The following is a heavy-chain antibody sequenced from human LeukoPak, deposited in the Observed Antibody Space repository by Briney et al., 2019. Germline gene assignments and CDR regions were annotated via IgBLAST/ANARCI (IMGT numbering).Heavy chain of an antibody. CDR2: IKQDGSEK. Sequence: GGSLRLSCAASGFTFSSYWMSWVRRAPGKGLEWVANIKQDGSEKYYVGSVKGRFTISRDNAKNSLYLQMNSLRAEDTAVYYCARGSSGWYEVYPIDYWGQGTLVTVSS. CDR3: ARGSSGWYEVYPIDY. D-gene: IGHD6-19*01. V-gene: IGHV3-7*04. J-gene: IGHJ4*02. CDR1: GFTFSSYW.